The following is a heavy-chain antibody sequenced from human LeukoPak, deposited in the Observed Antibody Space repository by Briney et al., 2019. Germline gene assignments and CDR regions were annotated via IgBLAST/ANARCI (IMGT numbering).Heavy chain of an antibody. CDR3: ARVSDSSGWPFDY. CDR1: GYTFTSYA. J-gene: IGHJ4*02. CDR2: INAGNGNT. V-gene: IGHV1-3*01. Sequence: EASVKVSCKASGYTFTSYAMHWVRQAPGQRFEWMGWINAGNGNTKYSQKFQGRVTITRDTSASTAYMELSSLRSEDTAVYYCARVSDSSGWPFDYWGKGTLVTVSS. D-gene: IGHD6-19*01.